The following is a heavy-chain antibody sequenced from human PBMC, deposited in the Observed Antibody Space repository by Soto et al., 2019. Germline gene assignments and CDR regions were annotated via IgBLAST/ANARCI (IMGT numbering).Heavy chain of an antibody. V-gene: IGHV4-34*01. CDR2: INHSGST. D-gene: IGHD3-3*01. Sequence: SETLSLTCAVYGGSFSGYYWSWIRQPPGKGLEWIGEINHSGSTNYNPSLKSRVTISVDTSKNQFSLKLSSVTAADTAVYYCARDYTDYDFWSGRYYYGMDVWGQGTTVTSP. CDR3: ARDYTDYDFWSGRYYYGMDV. CDR1: GGSFSGYY. J-gene: IGHJ6*02.